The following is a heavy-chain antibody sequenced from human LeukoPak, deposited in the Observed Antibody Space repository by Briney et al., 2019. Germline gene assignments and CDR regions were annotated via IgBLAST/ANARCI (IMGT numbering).Heavy chain of an antibody. J-gene: IGHJ3*02. V-gene: IGHV4-39*02. Sequence: PSETLSLTCTVSGGSISSSSYYWGWIRQPPGKGLEWIGSIYYSGSTYYNPSLKSRVTISVDTSKNQFSLKLSSVTAADTAVYYCARDYRAMGASYAFDIWGQGTMVTVSS. D-gene: IGHD5-18*01. CDR3: ARDYRAMGASYAFDI. CDR1: GGSISSSSYY. CDR2: IYYSGST.